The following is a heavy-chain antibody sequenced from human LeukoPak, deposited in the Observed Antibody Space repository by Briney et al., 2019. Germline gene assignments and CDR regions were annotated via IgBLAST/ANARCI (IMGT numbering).Heavy chain of an antibody. V-gene: IGHV3-23*01. J-gene: IGHJ3*02. CDR3: ASRPAQWLVTGDAFDI. CDR2: ISGSGGST. D-gene: IGHD6-19*01. CDR1: GFTFSSYA. Sequence: PGGSLRLSCAASGFTFSSYAMSWVRQAPGKGLEWVSAISGSGGSTYYADSVKGRFTISRDNSKNTLYPQMNSLRAEDTAVYYCASRPAQWLVTGDAFDIWGQGTMVTVSS.